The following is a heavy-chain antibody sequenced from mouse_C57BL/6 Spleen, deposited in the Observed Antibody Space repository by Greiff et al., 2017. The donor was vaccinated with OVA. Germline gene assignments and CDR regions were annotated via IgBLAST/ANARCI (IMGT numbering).Heavy chain of an antibody. CDR2: IYPRSGDT. CDR1: GYTFTSYG. CDR3: AIATAVDF. J-gene: IGHJ1*03. Sequence: QVQLQQSGAELARPGASVKLSCKASGYTFTSYGISWVKQRTGQGLEWIGEIYPRSGDTYYNEKFKGKATLTADKSSSTAYMELRSLTSEDSAVYLCAIATAVDFWGTGTTVTVSS. D-gene: IGHD1-1*01. V-gene: IGHV1-81*01.